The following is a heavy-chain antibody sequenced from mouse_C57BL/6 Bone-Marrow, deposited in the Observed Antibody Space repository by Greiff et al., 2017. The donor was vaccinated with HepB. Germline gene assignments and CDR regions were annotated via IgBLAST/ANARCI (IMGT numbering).Heavy chain of an antibody. Sequence: EVHLVESGGGLVQPKGSLKLSCAASGFSFNTYAMNWVRQAPGKGLEWVARIRSKSNNYATYYADSVKDRFTISRDDSESMLYLQMNNLKTEDTAMYYCVRSATVVAKGAMDYWGQGTSVTVSS. CDR1: GFSFNTYA. V-gene: IGHV10-1*01. CDR2: IRSKSNNYAT. D-gene: IGHD1-1*01. J-gene: IGHJ4*01. CDR3: VRSATVVAKGAMDY.